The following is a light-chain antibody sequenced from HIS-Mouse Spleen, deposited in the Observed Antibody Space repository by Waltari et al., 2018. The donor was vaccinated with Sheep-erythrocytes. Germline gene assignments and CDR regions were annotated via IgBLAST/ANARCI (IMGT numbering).Light chain of an antibody. CDR2: QDS. CDR3: QAWDSSTGVV. CDR1: KLGDKY. Sequence: SYELTQPPSVSVSPGQTASITCSGDKLGDKYACWYQQKPGQSPVLVIYQDSKRPSGTPERFYGSNSGNTATLTISGTQAMDEADYYCQAWDSSTGVVFGGGTKLTVL. J-gene: IGLJ2*01. V-gene: IGLV3-1*01.